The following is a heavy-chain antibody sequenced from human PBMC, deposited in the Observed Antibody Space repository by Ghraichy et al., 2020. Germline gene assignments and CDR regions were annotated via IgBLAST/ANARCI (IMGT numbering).Heavy chain of an antibody. Sequence: GSLRLSCAASGFSFDDFVMHWVRQAPGKGLEWVSRISWDGGIIYYADSVKGRFSISRDNSKNSLYLQMKSLRAEDTALYYCAKDTDSSGYHHFDHWGQGTLVIVSS. V-gene: IGHV3-43D*04. CDR3: AKDTDSSGYHHFDH. J-gene: IGHJ4*02. D-gene: IGHD3-22*01. CDR2: ISWDGGII. CDR1: GFSFDDFV.